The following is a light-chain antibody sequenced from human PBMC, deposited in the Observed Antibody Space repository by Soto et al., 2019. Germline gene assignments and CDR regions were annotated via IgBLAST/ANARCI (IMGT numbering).Light chain of an antibody. Sequence: SYELTQPPSVSVAPGKTARITCGGNNIGSKSVHWYQQKPGQAPVLVIYYDSDRPSGIPERFSGSNSGNTATLTISRVEAGDEADCYCQVWDSSSDHPFYVFGTGTKLTVL. CDR2: YDS. J-gene: IGLJ1*01. V-gene: IGLV3-21*04. CDR1: NIGSKS. CDR3: QVWDSSSDHPFYV.